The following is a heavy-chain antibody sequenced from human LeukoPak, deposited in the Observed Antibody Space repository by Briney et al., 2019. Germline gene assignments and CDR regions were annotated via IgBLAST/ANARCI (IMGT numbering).Heavy chain of an antibody. D-gene: IGHD1-26*01. V-gene: IGHV3-21*01. CDR2: ISSGSSAI. CDR3: ARERLVGANDAFDI. J-gene: IGHJ3*02. CDR1: GFTFTTYS. Sequence: GGSLRLSCEASGFTFTTYSMTWVRQAPGKGLEWVSIISSGSSAIFSADALKGRFTISRDDAKNLLYLDMNSLRAEDTAVYYCARERLVGANDAFDIWGQGTMVTVSS.